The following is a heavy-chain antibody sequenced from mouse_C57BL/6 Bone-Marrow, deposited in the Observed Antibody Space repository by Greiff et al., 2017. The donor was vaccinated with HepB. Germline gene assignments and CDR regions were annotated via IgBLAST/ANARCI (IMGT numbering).Heavy chain of an antibody. CDR2: IHPNSGST. V-gene: IGHV1-64*01. J-gene: IGHJ2*01. Sequence: QVQLQQPGAELVKPGASVKLSCKASGYTFTSYWMPWVKQRPGQGLEWIGMIHPNSGSTNYNEKFKSKATLTVDKSSSTAYMQLSSLTSEDSAVYYCARSGQRYFDYWGQGTTLTVSS. CDR3: ARSGQRYFDY. CDR1: GYTFTSYW. D-gene: IGHD6-1*01.